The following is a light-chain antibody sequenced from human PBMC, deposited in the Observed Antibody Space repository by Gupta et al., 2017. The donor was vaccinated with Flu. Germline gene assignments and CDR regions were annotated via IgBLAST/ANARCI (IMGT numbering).Light chain of an antibody. CDR2: GAS. J-gene: IGKJ2*01. CDR1: QSVSSHY. CDR3: QQYGSSPGYT. V-gene: IGKV3-20*01. Sequence: DIVLTQSPGTLSLSPGERATLSCRASQSVSSHYLAWYQQKPGQAPRLLIYGASTRATGIPDRFSGSGSGTDFTLTISRLEPEDFAVYYCQQYGSSPGYTFGQGTKLEIK.